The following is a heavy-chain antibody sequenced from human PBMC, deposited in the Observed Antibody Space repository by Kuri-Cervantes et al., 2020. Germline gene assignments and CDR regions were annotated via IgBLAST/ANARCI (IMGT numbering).Heavy chain of an antibody. Sequence: GSLRLSCTVSGGSVSSGSYYWSWIRQPPGKGLEWIGYIYYSGSTNYNPSLKSRVTISVDTSKNQFSLKLSSVTAADTAVYYCARARGDYYFDYWGRGTLVTVSS. J-gene: IGHJ4*02. CDR1: GGSVSSGSYY. CDR2: IYYSGST. CDR3: ARARGDYYFDY. D-gene: IGHD2-21*02. V-gene: IGHV4-61*01.